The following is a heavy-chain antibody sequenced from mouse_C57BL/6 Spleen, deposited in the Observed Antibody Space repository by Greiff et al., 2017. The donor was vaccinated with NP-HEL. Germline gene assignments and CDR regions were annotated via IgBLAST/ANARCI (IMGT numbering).Heavy chain of an antibody. V-gene: IGHV1-54*01. J-gene: IGHJ4*01. CDR1: GYAFTNYL. CDR2: INPGSGGT. CDR3: ARYGLYAMDY. D-gene: IGHD1-1*02. Sequence: QVQLQQSGAELVRPGTSVKVSCKASGYAFTNYLIEWVKQRPGQGLEWIGVINPGSGGTNYNEKFKGKATLTADKSSSTAYMQLSSLTSEDSAVYFCARYGLYAMDYWGQGTSVTVSS.